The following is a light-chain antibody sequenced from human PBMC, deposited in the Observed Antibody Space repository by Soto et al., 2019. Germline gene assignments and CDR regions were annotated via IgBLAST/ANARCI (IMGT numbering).Light chain of an antibody. J-gene: IGLJ1*01. V-gene: IGLV2-11*01. Sequence: LTQPRSVSGSPGHSVTISCTGTSSDVGGYSYVSWYQQHPGKAPKLMISDVSKRPSGVPDRFSGSKFGNTASLTISGLQAEDEADYYCCSYAGAFTYVFGSGTKVTVL. CDR2: DVS. CDR3: CSYAGAFTYV. CDR1: SSDVGGYSY.